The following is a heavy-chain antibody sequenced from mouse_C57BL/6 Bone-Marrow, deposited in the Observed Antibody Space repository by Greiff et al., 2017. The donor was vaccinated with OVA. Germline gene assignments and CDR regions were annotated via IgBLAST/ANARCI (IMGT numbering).Heavy chain of an antibody. CDR3: ARSGYYDY. Sequence: QVQLQQSGAELARPGASVKLSCKASGYTFTRYGISWVKQRTGQGLVWIGEIYPRSGNTYYNEKFKGKATLTADKSSRTASMELRSLTSEDSAVYFCARSGYYDYWGQGTTLTVSS. J-gene: IGHJ2*01. V-gene: IGHV1-81*01. CDR1: GYTFTRYG. CDR2: IYPRSGNT.